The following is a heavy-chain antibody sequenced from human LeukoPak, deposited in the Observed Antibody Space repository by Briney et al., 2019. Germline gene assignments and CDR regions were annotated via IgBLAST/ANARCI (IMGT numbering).Heavy chain of an antibody. Sequence: ASVKVSCKASGYTFTGYYMHWVRQAPGQGLEWMGWINPNSGGTNYAQKFQGRVTMTRDTSISTAYMELSRLRSDDTAVYYCARNYYDSSGYFGFDYWGQGTLVTVSS. CDR2: INPNSGGT. CDR1: GYTFTGYY. V-gene: IGHV1-2*02. CDR3: ARNYYDSSGYFGFDY. D-gene: IGHD3-22*01. J-gene: IGHJ4*02.